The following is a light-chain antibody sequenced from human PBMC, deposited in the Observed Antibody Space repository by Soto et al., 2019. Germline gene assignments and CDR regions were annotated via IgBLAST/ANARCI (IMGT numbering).Light chain of an antibody. CDR2: GAS. Sequence: ELVMAQSRATLSLSPGERATLSFRSSQSVNRNYLSWYQQKPGKAPRLLIYGASTRATGIPARFSGSGSGTDFTLTISSLQPEDFEVYYCQQDYNLPITFGPGTRLEIK. J-gene: IGKJ5*01. CDR1: QSVNRNY. V-gene: IGKV3D-7*01. CDR3: QQDYNLPIT.